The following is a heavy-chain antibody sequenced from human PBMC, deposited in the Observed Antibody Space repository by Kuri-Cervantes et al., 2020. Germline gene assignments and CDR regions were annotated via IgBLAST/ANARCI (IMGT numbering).Heavy chain of an antibody. Sequence: GGSLRLSCAASGFTFSSYAMHWVRQAPGKGLEWLAVISYDGSNKYYADSVKGRFTISRDNSKNTLYLQMNSLRAEDTAVYYCASGIAAAGWATETWYFDLWGRGTLVTVSS. D-gene: IGHD6-13*01. CDR1: GFTFSSYA. CDR2: ISYDGSNK. V-gene: IGHV3-30-3*01. CDR3: ASGIAAAGWATETWYFDL. J-gene: IGHJ2*01.